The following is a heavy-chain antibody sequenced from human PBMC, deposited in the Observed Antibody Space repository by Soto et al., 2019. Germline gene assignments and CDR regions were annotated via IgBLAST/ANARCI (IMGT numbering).Heavy chain of an antibody. CDR3: ARDLEYSSGLYGMDV. Sequence: GSLRLSCAASGFTFSSYSMNWVRQAPGKGLEWVSSISSSSSYIYYADSVKGRFTISRDNAKNSLYLQMNSLRAEDTAVYYCARDLEYSSGLYGMDVWGQGTTVTVSS. CDR1: GFTFSSYS. CDR2: ISSSSSYI. J-gene: IGHJ6*02. D-gene: IGHD6-19*01. V-gene: IGHV3-21*01.